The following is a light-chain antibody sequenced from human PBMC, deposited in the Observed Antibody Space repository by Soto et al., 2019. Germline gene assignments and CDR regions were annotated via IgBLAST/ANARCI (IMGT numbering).Light chain of an antibody. CDR1: QSVGSN. Sequence: EIVMTQSPATLSVSPGERATLSCRASQSVGSNLAWYQQKPGQAPRLLIYGASSRATGIPARFSGSGSGTEFTLTVSSLQSEDFAVYYCQQYYGTPYTFGQGTKLEIK. V-gene: IGKV3-15*01. CDR2: GAS. J-gene: IGKJ2*01. CDR3: QQYYGTPYT.